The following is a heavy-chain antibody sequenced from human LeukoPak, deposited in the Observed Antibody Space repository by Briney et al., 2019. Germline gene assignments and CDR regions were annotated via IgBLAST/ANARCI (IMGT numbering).Heavy chain of an antibody. D-gene: IGHD2-2*01. CDR1: GGSISSYY. CDR3: ARHPPTSGYSWGCYYYYYMDV. CDR2: IYTSGST. Sequence: SETLSLTCTVSGGSISSYYWSWIRQPPGKGLEWIGYIYTSGSTNYNPSLKSRVTISVDTSKKQFSLKLSSVTAADTAVYYCARHPPTSGYSWGCYYYYYMDVWGKGTTVTVSS. V-gene: IGHV4-4*09. J-gene: IGHJ6*03.